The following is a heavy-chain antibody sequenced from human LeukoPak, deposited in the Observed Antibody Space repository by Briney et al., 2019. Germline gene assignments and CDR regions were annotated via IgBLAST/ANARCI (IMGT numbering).Heavy chain of an antibody. Sequence: ASVKVSCKASGYTFTSYGISWVRQAPGQGLEWMGWISAYNGNTNYAQKFQGRVTITADKSTSTAYMELSSLRSEDTAVYYCASSLGMTTVTTVDYWGQGTLVTVSS. V-gene: IGHV1-18*01. J-gene: IGHJ4*02. D-gene: IGHD4-17*01. CDR2: ISAYNGNT. CDR1: GYTFTSYG. CDR3: ASSLGMTTVTTVDY.